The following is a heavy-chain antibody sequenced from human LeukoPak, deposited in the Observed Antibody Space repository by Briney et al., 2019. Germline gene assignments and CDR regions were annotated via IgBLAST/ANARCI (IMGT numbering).Heavy chain of an antibody. Sequence: SETLSLTCAVYGGSFSNYYWSWLRQSPGKGLDWIGEINHSGSINYNPSLKSRFTISVDTSKNQFSLKLSSVTAADTAVYYCASPYSSRGFDYWGQGTLVTVSS. J-gene: IGHJ4*02. CDR2: INHSGSI. CDR1: GGSFSNYY. D-gene: IGHD6-13*01. V-gene: IGHV4-34*01. CDR3: ASPYSSRGFDY.